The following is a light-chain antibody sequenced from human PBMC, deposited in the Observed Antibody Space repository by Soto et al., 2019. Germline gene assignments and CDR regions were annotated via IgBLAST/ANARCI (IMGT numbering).Light chain of an antibody. J-gene: IGLJ2*01. Sequence: QSALTQPASVSGSPGQSITISCTGTSSDVGSYNLVSWYQQHPGKAPKLMIYEVSKRPSGVSNRFSGSKSGNTASLTISGLQDEEEADYYCCSYAGSSTVVFGGGTKLTVL. CDR2: EVS. V-gene: IGLV2-23*02. CDR3: CSYAGSSTVV. CDR1: SSDVGSYNL.